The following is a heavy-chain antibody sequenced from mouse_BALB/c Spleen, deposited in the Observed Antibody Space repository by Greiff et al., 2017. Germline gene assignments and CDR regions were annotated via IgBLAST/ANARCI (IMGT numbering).Heavy chain of an antibody. Sequence: QVQLKQSGAELVRPGSSVKISCKASGYAFSSYWMNWVKQRPGQGLEWIGQIYPGDGDTNYNGKFKGKATLTADKSSSTAYMQLSSLTSEDSAVYFCASSIYYYGSSRYWYFDVWGAGTTVTVSS. CDR3: ASSIYYYGSSRYWYFDV. CDR2: IYPGDGDT. D-gene: IGHD1-1*01. J-gene: IGHJ1*01. CDR1: GYAFSSYW. V-gene: IGHV1-80*01.